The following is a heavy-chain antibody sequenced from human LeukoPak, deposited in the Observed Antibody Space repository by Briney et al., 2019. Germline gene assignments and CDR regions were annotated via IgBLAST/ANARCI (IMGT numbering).Heavy chain of an antibody. CDR3: ARGRLSGSWFDP. CDR1: GGSFSGCY. J-gene: IGHJ5*02. CDR2: INHSGST. Sequence: SETLSLTCAVYGGSFSGCYWSWIRQPPGKGLEWIGEINHSGSTNYNPSLKSRVTISVDTSKNQFSLKLSSVTAADTAVYYCARGRLSGSWFDPWGQGTLVTVSS. V-gene: IGHV4-34*01. D-gene: IGHD1-26*01.